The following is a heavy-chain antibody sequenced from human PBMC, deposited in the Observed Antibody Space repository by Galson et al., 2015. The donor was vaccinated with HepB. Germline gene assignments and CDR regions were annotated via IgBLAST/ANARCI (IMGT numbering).Heavy chain of an antibody. Sequence: SLRLSCAASGFIFSNAWMIWVRQAPGKGLEWVGRIKSKTDGGTTDYAAPVKGRFTISRDDSENTLYLQMNNLKTDDTAVYYCTTKNLPAATDYWGQGTLVTVSS. V-gene: IGHV3-15*01. CDR1: GFIFSNAW. CDR3: TTKNLPAATDY. D-gene: IGHD2-2*01. J-gene: IGHJ4*02. CDR2: IKSKTDGGTT.